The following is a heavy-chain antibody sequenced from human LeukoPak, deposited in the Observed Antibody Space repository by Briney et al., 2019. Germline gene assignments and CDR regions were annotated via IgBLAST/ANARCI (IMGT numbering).Heavy chain of an antibody. J-gene: IGHJ4*02. CDR3: AREGFPAAYDY. CDR2: ISSTSSYI. CDR1: GFTFSSYT. D-gene: IGHD2-15*01. V-gene: IGHV3-21*01. Sequence: GGSLRLSCAASGFTFSSYTMNWVRPAPGEGLEWVSSISSTSSYIYYADSVKGRFTISRDNAQNLLYLQMNSLRAEDTAVYYCAREGFPAAYDYWGQGTLVTVSS.